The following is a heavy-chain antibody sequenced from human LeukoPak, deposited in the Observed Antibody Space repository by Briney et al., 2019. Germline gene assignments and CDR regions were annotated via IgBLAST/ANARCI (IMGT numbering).Heavy chain of an antibody. CDR3: ARDGVVGATMEYKWFDP. J-gene: IGHJ5*02. CDR1: GGSISSYY. Sequence: SETLSLTCTVSGGSISSYYWSWIRQPPGKGLEWIGYIYYSGSTNYNPSLKSRVTISVDTSKNQFSLKLSSVTAADTAVYYCARDGVVGATMEYKWFDPWGQGTLVTVSS. D-gene: IGHD1-26*01. V-gene: IGHV4-59*01. CDR2: IYYSGST.